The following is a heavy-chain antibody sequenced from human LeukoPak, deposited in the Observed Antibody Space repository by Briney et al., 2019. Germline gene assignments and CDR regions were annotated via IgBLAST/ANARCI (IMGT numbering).Heavy chain of an antibody. J-gene: IGHJ4*02. CDR1: GGSISSYY. CDR2: IYNSGST. Sequence: SETLSLTCTVSGGSISSYYWSWIRQPPGKGLEWIGYIYNSGSTNYNPSLKSRVTISGDTSKKQFSLKLSSVTAADTAAYYCARGYSGYDPTYFDYWGQGTLVTVSS. CDR3: ARGYSGYDPTYFDY. D-gene: IGHD5-12*01. V-gene: IGHV4-59*01.